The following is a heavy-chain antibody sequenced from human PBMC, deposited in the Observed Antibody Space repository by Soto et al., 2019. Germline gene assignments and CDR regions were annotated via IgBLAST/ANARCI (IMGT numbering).Heavy chain of an antibody. Sequence: QVQLVESGGGVVQPGRSLRLSCAASGFTFSSYAMHWVRQAPGKGLEWVAVISYDGSNKYYADSVKGRFTISRDNSKNTLYLQMNSLRAEDTAVYYCARDHDYGDSNYFDYWGQGTLVTVSS. D-gene: IGHD4-17*01. CDR1: GFTFSSYA. J-gene: IGHJ4*02. CDR3: ARDHDYGDSNYFDY. CDR2: ISYDGSNK. V-gene: IGHV3-30-3*01.